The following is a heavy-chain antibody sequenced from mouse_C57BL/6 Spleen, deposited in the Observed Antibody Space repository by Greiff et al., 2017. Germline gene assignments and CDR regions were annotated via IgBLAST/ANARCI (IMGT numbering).Heavy chain of an antibody. J-gene: IGHJ1*03. D-gene: IGHD1-1*01. V-gene: IGHV1-80*01. CDR2: IYPGDGDT. Sequence: VKLVESGAELVKPGASVKISCKASGYAFSSYWMNWVKQRPGQGLEWIGQIYPGDGDTNYNGKFMGKATLTADKSSSTAYMQLSSLTSEDAAVYFCARYTVVAHWYFDVWGTGTTVTVSS. CDR1: GYAFSSYW. CDR3: ARYTVVAHWYFDV.